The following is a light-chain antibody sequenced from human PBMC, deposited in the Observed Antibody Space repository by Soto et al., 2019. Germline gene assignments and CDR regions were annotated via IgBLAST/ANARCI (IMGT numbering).Light chain of an antibody. CDR3: HQYGSSAWT. J-gene: IGKJ1*01. Sequence: EIVLTQCPATRYLSXXEISTVSCRASQSVSSSYLAWYQQKPGQAPRLLIYGASSRATGIPDRFSGSGSGTDFTLTISRLEPEDFAVYYCHQYGSSAWTFGQGTKVDIK. V-gene: IGKV3-20*01. CDR2: GAS. CDR1: QSVSSSY.